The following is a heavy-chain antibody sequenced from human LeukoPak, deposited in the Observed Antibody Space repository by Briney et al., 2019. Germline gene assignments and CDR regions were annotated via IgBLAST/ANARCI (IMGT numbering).Heavy chain of an antibody. D-gene: IGHD2-2*01. CDR3: ARGGGVPAAILYYYYMDV. CDR2: MNPNSGNT. J-gene: IGHJ6*03. V-gene: IGHV1-8*01. CDR1: GYTFTSYD. Sequence: GASVKVSCKASGYTFTSYDINWVRQATGQGLEWMGWMNPNSGNTGYAQKFQGRVTMTRNTSISTAYMELSSLRSEDTAVYYCARGGGVPAAILYYYYMDVWGKGTTVTVSS.